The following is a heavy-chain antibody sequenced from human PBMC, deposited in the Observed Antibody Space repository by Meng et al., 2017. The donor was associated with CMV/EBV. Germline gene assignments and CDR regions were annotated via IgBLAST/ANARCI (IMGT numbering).Heavy chain of an antibody. V-gene: IGHV3-20*04. CDR1: GFTFDGFG. D-gene: IGHD1-20*01. CDR2: ISWNGGTA. Sequence: GSLRLPCSASGFTFDGFGMSWVRQAPRKGLEWVSGISWNGGTAGYADSVRGRFTISRDNAKNSLYLQMNSLRDEDTALYYCARDNNWNSFDYWGQGTLVTVSS. J-gene: IGHJ4*02. CDR3: ARDNNWNSFDY.